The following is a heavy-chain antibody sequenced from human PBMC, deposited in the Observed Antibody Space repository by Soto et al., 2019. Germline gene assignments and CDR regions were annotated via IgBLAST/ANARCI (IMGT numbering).Heavy chain of an antibody. D-gene: IGHD4-4*01. CDR1: GGTFSSYA. V-gene: IGHV1-69*12. CDR3: ARDVGVYDYSPFDY. Sequence: QVQLVQSGAEVKKPGSSVKVSCKASGGTFSSYAISWVRQAPGQGLEWMGGIIPIFGTADYAQKLHGRVTITADESTSTAYMELSSLRSEDTAVYYCARDVGVYDYSPFDYWGQGTLVTVSS. J-gene: IGHJ4*02. CDR2: IIPIFGTA.